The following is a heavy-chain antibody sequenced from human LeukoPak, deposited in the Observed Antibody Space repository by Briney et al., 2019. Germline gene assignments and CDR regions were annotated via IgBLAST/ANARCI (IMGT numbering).Heavy chain of an antibody. Sequence: PSETLSLTCTVSGGSISSYYWSWIRQPPGKGLEWIGYIYYSGSTNYNPSLKSRVTISVDTSKNQFSLKLSSVTAADTAVYYCERGLGIVRYFDSLSYYFNYWGQGTLVT. CDR2: IYYSGST. V-gene: IGHV4-59*12. CDR3: ERGLGIVRYFDSLSYYFNY. CDR1: GGSISSYY. D-gene: IGHD3-9*01. J-gene: IGHJ4*02.